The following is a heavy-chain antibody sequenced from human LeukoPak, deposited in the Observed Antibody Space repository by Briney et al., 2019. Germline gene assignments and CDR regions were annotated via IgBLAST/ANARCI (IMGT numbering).Heavy chain of an antibody. J-gene: IGHJ4*02. Sequence: PGGSLRLSCAASGFTFSSYAMSWVRQAPGKGLEWVSAISGSGGSTYYADSVKGRFTISRDNSKNTLYLQMNSLRAEDTAVYYCAKSQSHFVVVVAAITPEYWGQGTLVTVSS. V-gene: IGHV3-23*01. D-gene: IGHD2-15*01. CDR3: AKSQSHFVVVVAAITPEY. CDR2: ISGSGGST. CDR1: GFTFSSYA.